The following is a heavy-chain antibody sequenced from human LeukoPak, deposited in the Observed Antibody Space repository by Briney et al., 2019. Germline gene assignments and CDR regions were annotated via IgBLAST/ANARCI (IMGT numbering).Heavy chain of an antibody. Sequence: GESLRLSCAASGFTFSSYATSWVRQAPGKGLEWVSVIGGSGTSTYHADSVKGRFTISRDNSKNMLYLQMNSLRVEDTAIYYCAKVSVVAGRNAFDIWGQGTMVTVSS. J-gene: IGHJ3*02. CDR1: GFTFSSYA. CDR2: IGGSGTST. CDR3: AKVSVVAGRNAFDI. D-gene: IGHD3-22*01. V-gene: IGHV3-23*01.